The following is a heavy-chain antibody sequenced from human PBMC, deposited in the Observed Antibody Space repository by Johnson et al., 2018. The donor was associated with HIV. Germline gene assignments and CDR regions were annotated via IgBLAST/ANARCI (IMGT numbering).Heavy chain of an antibody. CDR1: GFTFSSYA. D-gene: IGHD6-19*01. Sequence: VLLVESGGGLVQPGGSLRLSCAASGFTFSSYAMSWVRQAPGKGLVWVSRINNDGSSSTYADFVKGRFTISRDNSKNTLYLQMNSLRAEDTAVYYCASGGWLEGAFDIWGQGTMVTVSS. CDR3: ASGGWLEGAFDI. CDR2: INNDGSSS. V-gene: IGHV3-74*02. J-gene: IGHJ3*02.